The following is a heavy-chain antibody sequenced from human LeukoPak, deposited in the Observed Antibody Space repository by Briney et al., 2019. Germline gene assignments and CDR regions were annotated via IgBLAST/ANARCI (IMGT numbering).Heavy chain of an antibody. CDR2: INPNSGGT. Sequence: ASVKVSCKASGYTFTGYYMHWVRQAPGQGVEWMGWINPNSGGTNYAQKFQGRVTMTRDTSISTAYMELSRLRSDDTAVYYCARDRASIAVAGSAFDIWGQGTMVTVSS. J-gene: IGHJ3*02. CDR3: ARDRASIAVAGSAFDI. V-gene: IGHV1-2*02. D-gene: IGHD6-19*01. CDR1: GYTFTGYY.